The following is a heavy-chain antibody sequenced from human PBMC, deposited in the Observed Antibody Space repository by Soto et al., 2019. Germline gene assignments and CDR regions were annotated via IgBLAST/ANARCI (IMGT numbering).Heavy chain of an antibody. CDR2: IRSSGSPT. V-gene: IGHV3-48*01. CDR1: GFAFSNYI. CDR3: ARMTSSISPGC. Sequence: PGGSLSLSCVASGFAFSNYIMNWVRQAPGKGLEWVSYIRSSGSPTYYAGSVKGRFTISRDNAKKSLYLQMNSLRAEDTAVYYCARMTSSISPGCWGQGTLVTVSS. D-gene: IGHD2-2*01. J-gene: IGHJ4*02.